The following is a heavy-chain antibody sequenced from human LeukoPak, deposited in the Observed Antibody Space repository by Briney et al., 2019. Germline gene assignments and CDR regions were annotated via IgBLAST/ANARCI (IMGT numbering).Heavy chain of an antibody. CDR1: GYTFTSYG. V-gene: IGHV1-18*01. Sequence: ASVKVSCKASGYTFTSYGISWVRQAPGQGLEWMGWISAYNGNTNYAQKLQGRFTMTRDTSTSTAYMELRSLRSDDTAVYYCARDTGYDFWSGRKDFDYWGQGTLVTVSS. CDR2: ISAYNGNT. J-gene: IGHJ4*02. D-gene: IGHD3-3*01. CDR3: ARDTGYDFWSGRKDFDY.